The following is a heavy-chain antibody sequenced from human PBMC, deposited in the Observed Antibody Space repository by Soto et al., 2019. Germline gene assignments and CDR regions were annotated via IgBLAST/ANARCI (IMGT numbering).Heavy chain of an antibody. J-gene: IGHJ1*01. V-gene: IGHV5-51*01. Sequence: PGESLTLSCRGSGYSFDGYWIGWVRQMPGKGLEWVAMIYPGDSDTIYNPSLQGQATISVDKSISIAYLQWSSLKASDTATYYCAKALQMSTTRAFQHWGQGTLVTVSS. CDR2: IYPGDSDT. D-gene: IGHD1-1*01. CDR3: AKALQMSTTRAFQH. CDR1: GYSFDGYW.